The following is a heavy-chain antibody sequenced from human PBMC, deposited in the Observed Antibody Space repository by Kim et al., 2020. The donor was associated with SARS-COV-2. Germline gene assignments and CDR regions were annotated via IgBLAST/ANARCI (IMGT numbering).Heavy chain of an antibody. V-gene: IGHV4-34*01. D-gene: IGHD2-21*02. CDR1: GESFSGYF. CDR3: ARGVVVVTADYYYYGMDV. Sequence: SETLSLTCAVYGESFSGYFWSWIRQPPDKGLEWIGEINHSGSTFYNPSLKSRVTISVDTSKNQFSLNLNSVTAADTAVYYCARGVVVVTADYYYYGMDVWGQGTTVTVSS. J-gene: IGHJ6*02. CDR2: INHSGST.